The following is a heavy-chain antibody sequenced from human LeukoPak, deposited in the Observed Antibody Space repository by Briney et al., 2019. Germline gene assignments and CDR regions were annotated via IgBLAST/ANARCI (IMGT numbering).Heavy chain of an antibody. D-gene: IGHD3-3*01. CDR3: ARDLARFRSGSFNWFDP. CDR1: GFTFSSYS. J-gene: IGHJ5*02. V-gene: IGHV3-21*01. CDR2: ISSSSSYI. Sequence: GGSLRLSCAASGFTFSSYSMNWVRQAPGKGLEWVSSISSSSSYIYYADSVKGRFTISRDNAKNSLYLQMNSLRAEDTAVYYCARDLARFRSGSFNWFDPWGPGTLVTVSS.